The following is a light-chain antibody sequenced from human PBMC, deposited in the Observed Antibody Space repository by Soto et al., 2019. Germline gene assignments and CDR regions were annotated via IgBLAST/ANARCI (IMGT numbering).Light chain of an antibody. CDR1: SSNIGAGYN. Sequence: QSVLTQPPSVSGAPGQRVTISCTASSSNIGAGYNVHWYQQLPGTAPKLLIYDNNNRPSGVPDRFSGSKSGTSASLAITGLQAEDEADYYCQSYDSSLSGPVFGGGTQLTVL. V-gene: IGLV1-40*01. CDR3: QSYDSSLSGPV. J-gene: IGLJ2*01. CDR2: DNN.